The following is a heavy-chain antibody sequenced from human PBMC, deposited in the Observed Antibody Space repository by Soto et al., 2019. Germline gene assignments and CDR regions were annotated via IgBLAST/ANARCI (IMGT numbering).Heavy chain of an antibody. J-gene: IGHJ4*02. D-gene: IGHD3-3*01. CDR1: GDSLSSNNCA. CDR3: ARGFCESLPGGFEF. Sequence: SQTRSHTFAVSGDSLSSNNCASNWISQPARRGGEWLGRTYYRSKWYSDYAPSVKGRITIAPDKSKNQFYLHLISETPEDTAVYYCARGFCESLPGGFEFWGRGTLVTVSS. CDR2: TYYRSKWYS. V-gene: IGHV6-1*01.